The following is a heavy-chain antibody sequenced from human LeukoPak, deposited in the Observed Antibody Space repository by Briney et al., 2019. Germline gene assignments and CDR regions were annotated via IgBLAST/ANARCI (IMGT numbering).Heavy chain of an antibody. CDR2: ISGSGGST. CDR3: AKAGGYSYGQFDY. D-gene: IGHD5-18*01. CDR1: GFTVSSNS. J-gene: IGHJ4*02. V-gene: IGHV3-23*01. Sequence: GGSLRLSCTVSGFTVSSNSMSWVRQAPGKGLEWVSAISGSGGSTYYADSVKGRFTISRNNSKNTLYLQMNSLRAEDTAVYYCAKAGGYSYGQFDYWGQGTLVTVSS.